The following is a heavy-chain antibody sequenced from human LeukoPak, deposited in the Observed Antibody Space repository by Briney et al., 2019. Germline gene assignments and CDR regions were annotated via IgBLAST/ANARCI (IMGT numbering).Heavy chain of an antibody. D-gene: IGHD3-3*01. Sequence: SETLSLTCTVSGGSISSSSYYWGWIRQPPGKGLEWIGSIYYSGSTYYNPSLKSRVTISVDTSKNQFSLKLSSVTAADTAVYYCARDTAAPYYDFWSGYYRQPGAPHAFDIWGQGTMVTVSS. CDR3: ARDTAAPYYDFWSGYYRQPGAPHAFDI. J-gene: IGHJ3*02. V-gene: IGHV4-39*07. CDR2: IYYSGST. CDR1: GGSISSSSYY.